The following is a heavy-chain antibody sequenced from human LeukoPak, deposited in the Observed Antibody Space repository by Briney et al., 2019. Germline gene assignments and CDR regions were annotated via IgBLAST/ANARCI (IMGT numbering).Heavy chain of an antibody. J-gene: IGHJ4*02. CDR1: GGSISSGGYY. D-gene: IGHD6-13*01. CDR3: ARGGAAAGEGNFDY. Sequence: SQTLSLTCTVSGGSISSGGYYWSWIRQPPGKGLEWIGYIYHSGSTYYNPSLKSRVTISVDRSKNQFSLKLSSVTAADTAAYYCARGGAAAGEGNFDYWGQGTLVTVSS. CDR2: IYHSGST. V-gene: IGHV4-30-2*01.